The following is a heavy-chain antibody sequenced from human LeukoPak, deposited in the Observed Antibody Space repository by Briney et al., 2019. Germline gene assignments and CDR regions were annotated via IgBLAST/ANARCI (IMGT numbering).Heavy chain of an antibody. Sequence: GGSLRLSCAASGFTFSSYAMSWVRQAPGKGLEWVSAISGSGGSTHYADSVKGRFTISRDNSKNTLYPQMNSLRAEDTAVYYCAKVYRRFLEGPHFDYWGQGTLVTVSS. J-gene: IGHJ4*02. CDR1: GFTFSSYA. D-gene: IGHD3-3*01. V-gene: IGHV3-23*01. CDR2: ISGSGGST. CDR3: AKVYRRFLEGPHFDY.